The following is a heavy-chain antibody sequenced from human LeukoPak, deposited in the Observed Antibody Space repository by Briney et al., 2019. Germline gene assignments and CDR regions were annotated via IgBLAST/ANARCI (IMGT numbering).Heavy chain of an antibody. V-gene: IGHV4-34*01. CDR3: ASESLYGGNGLIDY. J-gene: IGHJ4*02. D-gene: IGHD4-23*01. CDR1: GGSFSGYY. CDR2: INHSGST. Sequence: SETLSLTCVVYGGSFSGYYWSWIRQPPGKGLEWIGEINHSGSTNYNPSLKSRVTISVDTSKNQFSLKLSSVTAADTAVYYCASESLYGGNGLIDYWGQGTLVTVSS.